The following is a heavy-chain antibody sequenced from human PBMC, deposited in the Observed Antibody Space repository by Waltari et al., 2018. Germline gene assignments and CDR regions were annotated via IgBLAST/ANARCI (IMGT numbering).Heavy chain of an antibody. V-gene: IGHV3-30*02. D-gene: IGHD6-6*01. CDR1: GFTFSSYG. J-gene: IGHJ4*02. Sequence: SGGGVVQPGGSLRLSCAASGFTFSSYGMHWVRQAPGKGLEWVAFIRYDGSNKYYADSVKGRFTISRDNSKNTLYLQMNSLRAEDTAVYYCAKDRGSSSSWLDYWGQGTLVTVSS. CDR3: AKDRGSSSSWLDY. CDR2: IRYDGSNK.